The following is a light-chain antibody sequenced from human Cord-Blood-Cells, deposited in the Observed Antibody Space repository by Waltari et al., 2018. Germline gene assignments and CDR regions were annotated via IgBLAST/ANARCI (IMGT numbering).Light chain of an antibody. Sequence: QSALTQPPSASGSPGQSVTISCTGTSSDVGGYNYVSWYQPHPGKAPKLMIYEVSKRPSGVPDRFSGSKSGNTASLTVYGLQAEDEADYYCSSYAGSNNVVFGGGTKLTVL. CDR2: EVS. CDR1: SSDVGGYNY. J-gene: IGLJ2*01. V-gene: IGLV2-8*01. CDR3: SSYAGSNNVV.